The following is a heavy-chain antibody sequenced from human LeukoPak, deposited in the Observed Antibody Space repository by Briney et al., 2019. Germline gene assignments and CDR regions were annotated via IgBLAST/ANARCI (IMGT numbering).Heavy chain of an antibody. CDR3: ARDQRGYSYGYAFDY. V-gene: IGHV4-61*02. J-gene: IGHJ4*02. Sequence: PSETLSLTCTVSGGSISSGSYYWSWIRQPAGKGLEWIGRIYTSGSTNYNPSLKSRVTISVDTSKSQFSLKLSSVTAADTAVYYCARDQRGYSYGYAFDYWGQGTLVTVSS. CDR2: IYTSGST. D-gene: IGHD5-18*01. CDR1: GGSISSGSYY.